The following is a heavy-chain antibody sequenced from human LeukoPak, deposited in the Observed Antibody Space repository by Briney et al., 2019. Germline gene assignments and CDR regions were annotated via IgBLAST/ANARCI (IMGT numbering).Heavy chain of an antibody. CDR2: IGGSTGPT. D-gene: IGHD2-2*01. J-gene: IGHJ5*02. CDR3: AKDRYCSSTSCFAGQFDP. Sequence: PGGSLRLSCAASGFTFSNYAMSWVRQAPGKGLEWVSSIGGSTGPTYYADSVKGRFTISRDNSKNTLYLQMNSLSAEDTAVYYCAKDRYCSSTSCFAGQFDPWGQGTLVTVSS. CDR1: GFTFSNYA. V-gene: IGHV3-23*01.